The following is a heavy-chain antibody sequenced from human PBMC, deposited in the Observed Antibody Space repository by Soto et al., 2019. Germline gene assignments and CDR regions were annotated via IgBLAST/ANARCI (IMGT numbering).Heavy chain of an antibody. V-gene: IGHV3-30*18. CDR1: GFTFSTYG. D-gene: IGHD3-22*01. J-gene: IGHJ4*02. CDR2: ISYDGGSK. Sequence: GGSLRLSCAASGFTFSTYGIHWVRQAPGKGLEWVALISYDGGSKYYGDSVKGRFIISRDNSHNTVSLQMNSLRADDTAVYFCAKEQLAMTVVVADYFDAWGQGTLVTVSS. CDR3: AKEQLAMTVVVADYFDA.